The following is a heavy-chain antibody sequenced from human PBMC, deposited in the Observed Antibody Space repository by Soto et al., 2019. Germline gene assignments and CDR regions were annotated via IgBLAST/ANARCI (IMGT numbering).Heavy chain of an antibody. D-gene: IGHD2-8*01. J-gene: IGHJ4*02. V-gene: IGHV3-74*01. Sequence: EVQRVESGGGLVQPGGSLRLSCAASGLIFSNYKMHWVRQAPGKGLVWVSRISTDGSITDYADSVKGRFTVSRDNAKNTLYLQMNSRRVDDTAVYYCARDTNGLHYWGQGTLVTVSS. CDR2: ISTDGSIT. CDR3: ARDTNGLHY. CDR1: GLIFSNYK.